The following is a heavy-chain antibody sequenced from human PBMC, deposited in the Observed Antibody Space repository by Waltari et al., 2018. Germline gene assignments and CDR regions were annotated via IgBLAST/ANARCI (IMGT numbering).Heavy chain of an antibody. Sequence: EVQLLESGGGLVQPGGSLRLSCVASGFIFSNYAMTWVRQAPGKGLGGVSSVSVRGRRTYYADSVKGRFTISRDNSKNTLYLQVDSLRAQDTAVYYCGRDPNGDYVGAFDFWGQGTMVTVSS. V-gene: IGHV3-23*01. J-gene: IGHJ3*01. CDR2: VSVRGRRT. CDR1: GFIFSNYA. D-gene: IGHD4-17*01. CDR3: GRDPNGDYVGAFDF.